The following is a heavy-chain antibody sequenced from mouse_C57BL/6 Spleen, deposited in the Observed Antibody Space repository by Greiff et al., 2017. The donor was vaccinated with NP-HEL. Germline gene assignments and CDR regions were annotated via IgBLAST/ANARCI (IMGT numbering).Heavy chain of an antibody. Sequence: EVQLVESGGDLVKPGGSLKLSCAASGFTFSSYGMSWVRQTPDKRLEWVATISSGGSYTYYPDSVKGRFTISRDNAKNTLYLQMSSLKSEDTAMYYCARHDGYCFPYWGQGTLVTVSA. CDR3: ARHDGYCFPY. CDR2: ISSGGSYT. CDR1: GFTFSSYG. D-gene: IGHD2-3*01. V-gene: IGHV5-6*01. J-gene: IGHJ3*01.